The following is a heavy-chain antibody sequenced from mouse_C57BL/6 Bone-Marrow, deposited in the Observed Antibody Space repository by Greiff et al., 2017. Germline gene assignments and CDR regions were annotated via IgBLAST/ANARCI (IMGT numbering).Heavy chain of an antibody. CDR3: ARRGYPYYAMDY. CDR2: ISYDGSN. D-gene: IGHD2-2*01. Sequence: EVQLVESGPGLVKPSQSLSLTCSVTGYSITSGYYWNWIRQFPGNKLEWMGYISYDGSNNYNPSLKNRISITRDTSKNQFFLKLNSVTTEDTATYYCARRGYPYYAMDYWGQGTSVTVSS. V-gene: IGHV3-6*01. CDR1: GYSITSGYY. J-gene: IGHJ4*01.